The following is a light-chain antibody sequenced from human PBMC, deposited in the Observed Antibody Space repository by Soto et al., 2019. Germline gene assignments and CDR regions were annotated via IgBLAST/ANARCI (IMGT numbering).Light chain of an antibody. CDR2: DAS. J-gene: IGKJ4*01. CDR1: QSVSSY. CDR3: QLRRDWPLT. V-gene: IGKV3-11*01. Sequence: IVLTQSPAPLTLSPGETPTLSCRASQSVSSYLAWYHQKPGHAPRLLISDASNWATGIPARFSGSGSGTDFPLTVSSLEPEDFAVDYCQLRRDWPLTFGGGTKVEI.